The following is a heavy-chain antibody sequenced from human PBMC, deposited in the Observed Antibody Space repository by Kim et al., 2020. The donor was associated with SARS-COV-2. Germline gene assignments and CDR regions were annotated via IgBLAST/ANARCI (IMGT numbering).Heavy chain of an antibody. CDR3: AKARRLGMAVACTDYY. J-gene: IGHJ4*01. D-gene: IGHD6-19*01. Sequence: GGSLRLSCTGSGFTFSNYAMSWVRQAPGKGLEWVSSISGPGGKTYYTDSVEGRFIISRDNSNNTVHLQMSSLRAEDTAVYYCAKARRLGMAVACTDYYWG. V-gene: IGHV3-23*01. CDR1: GFTFSNYA. CDR2: ISGPGGKT.